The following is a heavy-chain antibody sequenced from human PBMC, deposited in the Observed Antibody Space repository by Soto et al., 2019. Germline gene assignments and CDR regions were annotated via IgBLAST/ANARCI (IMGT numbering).Heavy chain of an antibody. CDR1: GYTFTSYD. D-gene: IGHD6-19*01. V-gene: IGHV1-8*01. Sequence: QVQLVQSGAEVKKPGASVKVSCKASGYTFTSYDINWVRQATGQGLEWMGWMNPNSGNTGYAQKFQGRVTMTRNTSISTAYRELSSLRSEDTAVYYCARKIRGIAVAGTAEYFQHWGQGTLVTVSS. CDR3: ARKIRGIAVAGTAEYFQH. J-gene: IGHJ1*01. CDR2: MNPNSGNT.